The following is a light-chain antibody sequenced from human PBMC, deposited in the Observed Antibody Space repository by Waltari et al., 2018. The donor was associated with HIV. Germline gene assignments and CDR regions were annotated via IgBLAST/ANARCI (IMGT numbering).Light chain of an antibody. CDR3: QQYYSSSA. CDR1: QSISTW. CDR2: SAS. V-gene: IGKV1-5*03. Sequence: DLQMTQSPSTLSAPVGDRVPISCRASQSISTWMAWYQQKPGRAPSLLIYSASTLESGVPSRFSGSGSGTEFTLTISSLQPDDFATYYCQQYYSSSAFGQGTKVEIK. J-gene: IGKJ1*01.